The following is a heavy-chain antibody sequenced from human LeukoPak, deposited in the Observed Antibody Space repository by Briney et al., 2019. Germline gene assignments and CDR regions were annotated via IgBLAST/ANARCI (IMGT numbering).Heavy chain of an antibody. J-gene: IGHJ4*02. CDR1: GFTFNNAW. V-gene: IGHV3-15*01. D-gene: IGHD4-11*01. CDR2: IKRKIDGETT. Sequence: GGSLRLSCVASGFTFNNAWMSWVRQAPGKGLEWVGRIKRKIDGETTDYAAPVKGRFTISRDDSKNTLYLQMNSLKTEDTAVYYCTTGTVNFDYWGQGTLVTVSS. CDR3: TTGTVNFDY.